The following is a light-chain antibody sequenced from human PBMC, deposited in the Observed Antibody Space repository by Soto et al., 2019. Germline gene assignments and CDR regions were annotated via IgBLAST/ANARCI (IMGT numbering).Light chain of an antibody. CDR3: QSYDSSLTAYV. V-gene: IGLV1-40*01. CDR1: SSNIGAGYD. J-gene: IGLJ1*01. CDR2: GNN. Sequence: QCVLTQPPSVSGAPGQRVTISCTGISSNIGAGYDVHWYQQLPGAAPTLLIYGNNNRPSGVPNRFSGSKSGTSASLAIAELQAEDEADYYCQSYDSSLTAYVFGAGTKLNVL.